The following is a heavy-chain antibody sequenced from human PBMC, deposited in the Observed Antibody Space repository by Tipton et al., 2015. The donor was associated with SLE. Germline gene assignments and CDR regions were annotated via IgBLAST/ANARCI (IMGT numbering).Heavy chain of an antibody. J-gene: IGHJ4*02. Sequence: GSLRLSCAASGFTFSSYAMTWVRQAPGKGLEWVSVIYSGGSSIYYADSVKGRFTISRDNSKNTLYLQMNSLRAEDTAVYYCAKHDSYGQSGFGYWGQGPLVTVSS. D-gene: IGHD5-18*01. CDR3: AKHDSYGQSGFGY. CDR2: IYSGGSSI. CDR1: GFTFSSYA. V-gene: IGHV3-23*03.